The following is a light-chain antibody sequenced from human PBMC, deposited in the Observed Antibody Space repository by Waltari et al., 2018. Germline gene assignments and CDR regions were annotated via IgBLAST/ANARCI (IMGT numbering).Light chain of an antibody. CDR2: GAP. CDR1: QSVTSRY. J-gene: IGKJ1*01. V-gene: IGKV3-20*01. Sequence: EIVLTQSSGTLSLSPGETATLSCRASQSVTSRYLAGYQQKPGQAPRLLIHGAPNRATGIPDRFSGSGSGTDFTLTISRLEPEDFAVYYCQQYGSSPWTFGQGTKVEIK. CDR3: QQYGSSPWT.